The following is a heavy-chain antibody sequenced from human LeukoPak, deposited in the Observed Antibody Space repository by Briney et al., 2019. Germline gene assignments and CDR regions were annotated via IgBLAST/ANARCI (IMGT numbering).Heavy chain of an antibody. V-gene: IGHV3-74*01. CDR1: GFAFSSYW. CDR2: LNSDGSIT. CDR3: VRGSAVVGATHLGGY. Sequence: PGGSLRLSCAAPGFAFSSYWMHWVRQAPGKGLVWVSRLNSDGSITSYADSVKGRFTISRDNAKNTLYLQMNSLKAEDTAVYYCVRGSAVVGATHLGGYWGQGTLVTVSS. D-gene: IGHD1-26*01. J-gene: IGHJ4*02.